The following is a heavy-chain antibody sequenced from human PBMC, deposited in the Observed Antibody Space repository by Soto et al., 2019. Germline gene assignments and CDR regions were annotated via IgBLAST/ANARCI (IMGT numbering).Heavy chain of an antibody. Sequence: QLPLQESGPGLVKPSETLSLTCTVSGGSISSSSYYWGWIRQPPGKGLEWIGSIYYSGSTYYNPSPKSRVTISVDTSKNHFSLKLSSVTAADTAVYYCATQEVGGSYVYTFDPWGQGTLVTVSS. CDR2: IYYSGST. D-gene: IGHD1-26*01. J-gene: IGHJ5*02. V-gene: IGHV4-39*02. CDR3: ATQEVGGSYVYTFDP. CDR1: GGSISSSSYY.